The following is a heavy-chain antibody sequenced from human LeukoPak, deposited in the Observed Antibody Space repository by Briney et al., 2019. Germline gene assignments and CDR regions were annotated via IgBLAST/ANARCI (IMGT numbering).Heavy chain of an antibody. CDR2: INQDGTGK. CDR1: GFTFSSYW. Sequence: GSLRLSCAASGFTFSSYWMNWVRQAPGKGLEWVANINQDGTGKYYVDSVKGRFTISRDNAKNSLYLQMNSLRAEDTAVYYCARDGELGSPADAFDIWGQGTMATVSS. D-gene: IGHD1-26*01. CDR3: ARDGELGSPADAFDI. J-gene: IGHJ3*02. V-gene: IGHV3-7*01.